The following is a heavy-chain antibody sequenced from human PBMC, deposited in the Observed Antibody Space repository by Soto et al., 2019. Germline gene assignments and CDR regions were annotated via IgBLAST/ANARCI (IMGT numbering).Heavy chain of an antibody. J-gene: IGHJ3*01. Sequence: QVQLVQSGAQVKKPGASVKVSCKASGYTFDNYALHWVRQAPGRRLEWMGWIHAGNGYTKYSQGFQGRVTITRDASASTDHMGLGSVRAEDTAVYYCARVQYSGYDFKLAFDLWGQGTMVTVSS. CDR1: GYTFDNYA. V-gene: IGHV1-3*01. CDR3: ARVQYSGYDFKLAFDL. D-gene: IGHD5-12*01. CDR2: IHAGNGYT.